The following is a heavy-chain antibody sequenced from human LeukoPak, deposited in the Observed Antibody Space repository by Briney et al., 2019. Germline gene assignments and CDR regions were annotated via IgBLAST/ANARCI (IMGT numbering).Heavy chain of an antibody. CDR1: GGSISSSSSY. D-gene: IGHD3-9*01. CDR2: FYSTGST. J-gene: IGHJ6*02. CDR3: ARLDVLTGYYKYYYYYGMDV. Sequence: PSETLSLTCTLSGGSISSSSSYWGWIRQPPGKGLEWIGRFYSTGSTNYNPSLKSRVTMSVDTSKNQFSLKLSSVTAADTAVYYCARLDVLTGYYKYYYYYGMDVWGQGTTVTVSS. V-gene: IGHV4-61*05.